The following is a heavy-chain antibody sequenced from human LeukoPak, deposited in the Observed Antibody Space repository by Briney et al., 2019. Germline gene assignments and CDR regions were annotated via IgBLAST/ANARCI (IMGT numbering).Heavy chain of an antibody. Sequence: SVKVSCKTSGFTFRTSAIQWVRQARGQRLEWIGWTVVGRGETKYAQDLQGRVTITTDMSTSTAYLELSGLRSEDTAVYYCAAERYNGPCCWFDPWGQGTLVTVSS. CDR2: TVVGRGET. CDR1: GFTFRTSA. D-gene: IGHD1-14*01. CDR3: AAERYNGPCCWFDP. V-gene: IGHV1-58*02. J-gene: IGHJ5*02.